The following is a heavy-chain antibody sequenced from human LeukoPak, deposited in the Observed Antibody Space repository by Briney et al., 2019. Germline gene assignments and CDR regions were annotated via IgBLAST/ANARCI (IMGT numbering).Heavy chain of an antibody. V-gene: IGHV4-59*08. D-gene: IGHD6-13*01. CDR1: GGSISSYY. CDR3: ARHGLPGYSSSWAFTGDHYYMDV. CDR2: IYYSGST. Sequence: SETLSLACTVSGGSISSYYWSWIRQPPGKGLEWIGYIYYSGSTNHNPSLKSRVTISVDTSKNQFSLKLSSVTAADTAVYYCARHGLPGYSSSWAFTGDHYYMDVWGKGTAVTVSS. J-gene: IGHJ6*03.